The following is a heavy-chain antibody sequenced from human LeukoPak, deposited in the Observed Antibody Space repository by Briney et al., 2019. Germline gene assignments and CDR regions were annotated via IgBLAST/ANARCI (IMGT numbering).Heavy chain of an antibody. CDR1: GFTFSDYY. V-gene: IGHV3-11*04. J-gene: IGHJ4*02. CDR3: ARDSHIYYDSSGYYGYYFDY. Sequence: KSGGSLRLSCAASGFTFSDYYTSWIRQAPGKGLEWVSYISSSGSTIYYADSVKGRFTISRDNAKNSLYLQMNSLRAEDTAVYHCARDSHIYYDSSGYYGYYFDYWGQGTLVTVSS. CDR2: ISSSGSTI. D-gene: IGHD3-22*01.